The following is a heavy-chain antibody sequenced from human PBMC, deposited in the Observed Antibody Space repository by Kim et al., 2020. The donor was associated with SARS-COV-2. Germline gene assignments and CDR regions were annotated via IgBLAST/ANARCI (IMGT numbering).Heavy chain of an antibody. CDR3: ARGQSEYQHYNWFDP. CDR2: INPNSGGT. Sequence: ASVKVSCKASGYTFTGYYMHWVRQAPGQGLEWMGRINPNSGGTNYAQKFQGRVTMTRDTSISTAYMELSRLRSDDTAVYYCARGQSEYQHYNWFDPWGQGTLVTVSS. J-gene: IGHJ5*02. CDR1: GYTFTGYY. V-gene: IGHV1-2*06. D-gene: IGHD2-2*01.